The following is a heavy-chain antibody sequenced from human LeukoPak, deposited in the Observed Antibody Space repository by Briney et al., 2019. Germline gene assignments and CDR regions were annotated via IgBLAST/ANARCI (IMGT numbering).Heavy chain of an antibody. J-gene: IGHJ5*02. V-gene: IGHV4-34*01. CDR3: ASGSLGYCSGGSCSYNWFDP. CDR2: INHSGST. CDR1: GGSLSGHY. D-gene: IGHD2-15*01. Sequence: SETLSLTCAVYGGSLSGHYWSWIRQSPGKGLEWIGEINHSGSTNYNPSLKSRVAISVDTSKNQFSLKLSSVTAADTAVYYCASGSLGYCSGGSCSYNWFDPWGQGTLVTVSS.